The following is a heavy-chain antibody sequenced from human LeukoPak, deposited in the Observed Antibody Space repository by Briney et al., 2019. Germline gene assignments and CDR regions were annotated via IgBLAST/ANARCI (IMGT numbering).Heavy chain of an antibody. CDR2: IYTSGST. V-gene: IGHV4-61*02. Sequence: SETLSLXCTVSGGSISSGSYYWSWIRQPAGKGLEWIGRIYTSGSTNYNPSLKSRVTISVDTSKNQFSLKLGSVTAADTAVYYCARGGNWFDPWGQGTLVTVSS. CDR1: GGSISSGSYY. CDR3: ARGGNWFDP. J-gene: IGHJ5*02.